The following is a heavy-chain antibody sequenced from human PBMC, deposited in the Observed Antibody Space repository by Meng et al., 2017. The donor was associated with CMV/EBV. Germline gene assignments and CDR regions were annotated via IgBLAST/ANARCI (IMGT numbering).Heavy chain of an antibody. CDR1: GFTFSSYA. CDR2: ISYDGSTK. D-gene: IGHD3-3*01. J-gene: IGHJ4*02. V-gene: IGHV3-30*04. Sequence: GESLKISCAASGFTFSSYAMHWVRQAPGKGLEWVAVISYDGSTKYYADSVKGRFTIPRDNSKNTPYLQMNSLRAEDTAVYYCARGLGRLRFLEWLPLDFDYWGQGTLVTVSS. CDR3: ARGLGRLRFLEWLPLDFDY.